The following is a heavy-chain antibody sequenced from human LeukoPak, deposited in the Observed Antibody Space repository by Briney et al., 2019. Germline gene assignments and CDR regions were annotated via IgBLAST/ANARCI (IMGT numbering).Heavy chain of an antibody. Sequence: PGRSLRLSCAASAFTFSSFAMHWVRQAPGKGLEWVAVISYDGSNKYYADSVKGRFTISRDNSKNTLYLQMNSLRAEDTAVYYCAKDGGYLDWASWAFDIWGQGTMVTVSS. CDR3: AKDGGYLDWASWAFDI. V-gene: IGHV3-30*04. D-gene: IGHD3/OR15-3a*01. CDR1: AFTFSSFA. CDR2: ISYDGSNK. J-gene: IGHJ3*02.